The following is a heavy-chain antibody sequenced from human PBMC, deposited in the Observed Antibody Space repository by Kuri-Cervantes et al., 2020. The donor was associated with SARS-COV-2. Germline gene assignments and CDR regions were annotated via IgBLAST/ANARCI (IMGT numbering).Heavy chain of an antibody. V-gene: IGHV4-39*01. CDR3: ASPRDWYYYGMDV. CDR2: IYYSANT. CDR1: GGSIHSSPYY. J-gene: IGHJ6*02. D-gene: IGHD3/OR15-3a*01. Sequence: ESLKISCTVSGGSIHSSPYYWGWIRQPPGQGLEWIGSIYYSANTYYNPSLKSRVTISVDTSKNQFSLRLSSVTAADTAVYYCASPRDWYYYGMDVWGQGTTVTVSS.